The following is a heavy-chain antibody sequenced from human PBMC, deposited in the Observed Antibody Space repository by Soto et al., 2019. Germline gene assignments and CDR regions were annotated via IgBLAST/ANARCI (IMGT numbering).Heavy chain of an antibody. CDR1: GFTFSDAW. V-gene: IGHV3-15*01. CDR3: TTGRGYSGYVGY. J-gene: IGHJ4*02. Sequence: EVPLVESGGGLVKPGGSLRLSCAASGFTFSDAWMSWVRQAPGKGLEWVGRIKSKTDGGTTDYAAPVKSRFTISRDDSRNTLYLQMNSLKTEDTAMYYCTTGRGYSGYVGYWGQGTLVTVSS. D-gene: IGHD5-12*01. CDR2: IKSKTDGGTT.